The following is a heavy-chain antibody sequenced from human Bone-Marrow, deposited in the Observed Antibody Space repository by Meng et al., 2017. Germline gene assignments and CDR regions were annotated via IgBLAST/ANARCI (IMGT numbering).Heavy chain of an antibody. Sequence: QVQLWQSGAEVKKPGASVKVSCKASGYTFTSYAMHWVRQAPGQRLEWMGWINAGNGNTKYSQKFQGRVTITRDTSASTAYMELSSLRSEDTAVYYCARDPPYGEYGGPFDYWGQGTLVTVSS. CDR3: ARDPPYGEYGGPFDY. CDR2: INAGNGNT. CDR1: GYTFTSYA. J-gene: IGHJ4*02. V-gene: IGHV1-3*01. D-gene: IGHD3-10*01.